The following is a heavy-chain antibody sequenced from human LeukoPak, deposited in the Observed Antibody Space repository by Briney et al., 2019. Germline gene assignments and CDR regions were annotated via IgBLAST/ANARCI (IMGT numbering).Heavy chain of an antibody. CDR1: RFTFSSYA. V-gene: IGHV3-30*04. CDR2: ISYDGSNK. D-gene: IGHD5-18*01. CDR3: ARNGGYSYGYDPYYFDY. Sequence: GGSLRLSCAASRFTFSSYAMHWVRQAPGKGLEWVAVISYDGSNKYYAESVKGRFTISRDNSKNTLYLQMNSLRAEDTAVYYCARNGGYSYGYDPYYFDYWGQGTPVTVSS. J-gene: IGHJ4*02.